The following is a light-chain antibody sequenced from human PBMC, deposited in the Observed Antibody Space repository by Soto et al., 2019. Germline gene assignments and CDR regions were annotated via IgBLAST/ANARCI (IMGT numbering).Light chain of an antibody. CDR3: SSYTSSSTLL. CDR1: SSDVGGYNF. J-gene: IGLJ2*01. CDR2: DVS. Sequence: QSALTQPASVSGSPGQSITMSCTGTSSDVGGYNFVSWYQQHPGKAPKLMIYDVSHRPSGVSNRFSGSKSGNTASLTISGLQAEDEADYYCSSYTSSSTLLFGGGTKVTVL. V-gene: IGLV2-14*01.